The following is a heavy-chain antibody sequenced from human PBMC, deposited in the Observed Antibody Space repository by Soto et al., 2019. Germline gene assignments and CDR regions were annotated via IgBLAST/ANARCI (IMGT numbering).Heavy chain of an antibody. J-gene: IGHJ6*02. V-gene: IGHV3-23*01. Sequence: EVQLLESGGGLVRPGGSLRLSCAASGFTFSSYAMNWVRQAAGKGLEWVSAISGTGYNTYYADSLKGRFTISRDNSKNTLALQMNSLRAEDTAVYYCARDRQFSHPRGGMDVWGQGTTVTVSS. CDR1: GFTFSSYA. CDR2: ISGTGYNT. CDR3: ARDRQFSHPRGGMDV. D-gene: IGHD3-10*01.